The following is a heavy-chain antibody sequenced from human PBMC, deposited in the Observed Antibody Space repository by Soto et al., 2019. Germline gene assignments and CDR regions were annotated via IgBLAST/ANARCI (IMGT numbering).Heavy chain of an antibody. CDR2: IYYSGST. J-gene: IGHJ4*02. CDR3: ARARIVVVTAPPVAYFDY. V-gene: IGHV4-59*01. CDR1: GGSISSYY. D-gene: IGHD2-21*02. Sequence: QVQLQESGPGLVKPSETLSLTCTVSGGSISSYYWSWIRQPPGKGLEWIGYIYYSGSTNYNPSLKSRVTISVDTSKNQFSLKLSSVTAADTAVYYCARARIVVVTAPPVAYFDYWGQGTLVTVSS.